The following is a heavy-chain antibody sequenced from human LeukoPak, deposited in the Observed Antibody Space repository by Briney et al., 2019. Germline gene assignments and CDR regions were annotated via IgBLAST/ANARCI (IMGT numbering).Heavy chain of an antibody. CDR3: ARVIAVAAIECGFDP. J-gene: IGHJ5*02. CDR2: INPKSGVT. D-gene: IGHD6-19*01. Sequence: ASVKVSCKASGYTFTGHYMHWVRQAPGQGLEWMGWINPKSGVTNYAQNFQGRVTMTRDTSITTAYMELSRLTSDDTAVYYCARVIAVAAIECGFDPWGQETPVTVSS. CDR1: GYTFTGHY. V-gene: IGHV1-2*02.